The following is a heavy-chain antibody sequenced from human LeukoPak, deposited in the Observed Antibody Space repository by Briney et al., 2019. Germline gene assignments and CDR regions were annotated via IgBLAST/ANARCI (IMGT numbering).Heavy chain of an antibody. CDR2: ISSNGGRT. Sequence: GGSLRLSCAASGFTFSRFSMHWVRQAPGKGLEYVSAISSNGGRTYYANSVKGRFIISRDNSKNTLYLQMGSLRADDMAVYYCARGGEDMVPFHYWGQGTLVSVSS. V-gene: IGHV3-64*01. J-gene: IGHJ4*02. CDR3: ARGGEDMVPFHY. D-gene: IGHD3-10*01. CDR1: GFTFSRFS.